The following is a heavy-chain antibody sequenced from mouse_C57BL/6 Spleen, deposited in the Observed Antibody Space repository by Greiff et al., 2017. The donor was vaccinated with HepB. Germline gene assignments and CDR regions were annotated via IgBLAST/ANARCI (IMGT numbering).Heavy chain of an antibody. Sequence: EVKLVESGGDLVKPGGSLKLSCAASGFTFSSYGMSWVRQTPDKRLEWVATISSGGSYTYYPDSVKGRFTISRDNAKNTLYLQMSSLKSEDTAMYYCARRDGRGYYFDYWGQGTTLTVSS. D-gene: IGHD1-1*01. CDR1: GFTFSSYG. CDR2: ISSGGSYT. J-gene: IGHJ2*01. CDR3: ARRDGRGYYFDY. V-gene: IGHV5-6*02.